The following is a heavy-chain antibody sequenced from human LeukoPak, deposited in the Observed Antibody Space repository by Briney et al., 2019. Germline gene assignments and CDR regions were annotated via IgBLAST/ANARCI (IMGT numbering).Heavy chain of an antibody. J-gene: IGHJ4*02. V-gene: IGHV3-48*03. D-gene: IGHD6-19*01. CDR3: ARDGSGWYYFDY. CDR1: GFTFSSYE. Sequence: PGGSLRLSCAASGFTFSSYEMNWVRQAPGKGLEWVSYISNSGTAIYYADSVKGRFTISRDNSKNSLYLQMNSLRAEDTAVYYCARDGSGWYYFDYWGQGTLVTVSS. CDR2: ISNSGTAI.